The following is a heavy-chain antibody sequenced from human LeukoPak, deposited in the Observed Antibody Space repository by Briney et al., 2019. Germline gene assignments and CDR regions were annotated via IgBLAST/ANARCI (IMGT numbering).Heavy chain of an antibody. V-gene: IGHV1-46*01. D-gene: IGHD3-10*01. CDR2: INPSGGST. CDR1: GDTFSSYY. CDR3: ARDGTGDFDY. Sequence: GSVKVSCKASGDTFSSYYMHWVRQAPGQGLEWMGIINPSGGSTTYAQKFQGRVTMTRDTSTSTVYMDLSSLRSEDTAVYYCARDGTGDFDYWGQGTLVTVSS. J-gene: IGHJ4*02.